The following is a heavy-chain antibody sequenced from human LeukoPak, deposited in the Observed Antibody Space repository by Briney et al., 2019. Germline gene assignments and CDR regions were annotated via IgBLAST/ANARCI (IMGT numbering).Heavy chain of an antibody. J-gene: IGHJ4*02. CDR3: ARGHDYGDPPPLDD. Sequence: SETLSLTCTVSGGSISSGSYYWSWIRQPAGKGLEWIGRIYTSGSTNYNPSLKSRVTISVDTSKNQFSLKLSSVTAADTAVYYCARGHDYGDPPPLDDWGQGTLVTVSS. V-gene: IGHV4-61*02. CDR2: IYTSGST. CDR1: GGSISSGSYY. D-gene: IGHD4-17*01.